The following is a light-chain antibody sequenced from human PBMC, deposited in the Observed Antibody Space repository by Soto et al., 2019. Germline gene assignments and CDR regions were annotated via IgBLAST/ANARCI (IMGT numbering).Light chain of an antibody. CDR1: SSNIGTNYD. Sequence: QLVLTQPPSVSGAPGQRVTISCTGSSSNIGTNYDVHWYQRLPGAAPKLLIFGNTNRPSGVPDRFSGSKSGTSASLAITGLQAEDEADYYCQSYDSSLRASVFGGGTKLTVL. V-gene: IGLV1-40*01. CDR3: QSYDSSLRASV. J-gene: IGLJ2*01. CDR2: GNT.